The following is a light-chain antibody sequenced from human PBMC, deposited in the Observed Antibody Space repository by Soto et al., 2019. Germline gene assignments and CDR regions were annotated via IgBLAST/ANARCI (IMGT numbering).Light chain of an antibody. CDR3: QQYIRWPLT. CDR1: QSISSW. CDR2: KAS. Sequence: DIQMTQSPSALSASLGDRISITCRASQSISSWLAWYQQKPGKAPRLLIYKASTLESGVPSRFSGSGSGTEFTLTISSLQSEDFAVYYCQQYIRWPLTFGGGTKVDIK. J-gene: IGKJ4*01. V-gene: IGKV1-5*03.